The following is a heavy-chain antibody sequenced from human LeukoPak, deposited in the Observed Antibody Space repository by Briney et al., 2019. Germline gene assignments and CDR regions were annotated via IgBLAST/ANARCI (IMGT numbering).Heavy chain of an antibody. J-gene: IGHJ4*02. D-gene: IGHD2-8*01. CDR1: GGSFSGYY. V-gene: IGHV4-34*01. CDR3: ARGLVDIVLMVYAIRGVFDY. Sequence: PSETLSLTCAVYGGSFSGYYRSWIRQPPGKGLEWIGEINHSGSTNYNPSLKSRVTISVDTSKNQFSLKLSSVTAADTAVYYCARGLVDIVLMVYAIRGVFDYWGQGTLVTVSS. CDR2: INHSGST.